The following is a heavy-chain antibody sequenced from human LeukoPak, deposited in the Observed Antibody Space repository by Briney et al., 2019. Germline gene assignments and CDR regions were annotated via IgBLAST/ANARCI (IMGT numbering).Heavy chain of an antibody. V-gene: IGHV4-30-4*01. CDR3: ARLQGGTSWIDYYYYMDV. J-gene: IGHJ6*03. Sequence: SETLSLTCTVSGGSISSGDYYWSWIRQPPGKGLEWIGDIYYSGSTYYNPSLKSRVTISVDTSKNQFSLKLSSVTAADTAVYYCARLQGGTSWIDYYYYMDVWGKGTTVTVSS. CDR2: IYYSGST. D-gene: IGHD2-2*01. CDR1: GGSISSGDYY.